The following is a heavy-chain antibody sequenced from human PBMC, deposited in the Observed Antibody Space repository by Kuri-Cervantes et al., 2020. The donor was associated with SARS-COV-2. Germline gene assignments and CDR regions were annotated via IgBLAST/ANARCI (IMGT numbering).Heavy chain of an antibody. CDR1: GFTFSSYS. CDR2: ISGSGGST. V-gene: IGHV3-23*01. D-gene: IGHD1-7*01. J-gene: IGHJ6*03. Sequence: GESLKISCAASGFTFSSYSMNWVRQAPGKGPEWASAISGSGGSTYYADSVKGRFTISRDNSKNTLYLQMNSLRAEDTAVYYCAKDGITWDYYYMDVWGKGTTVTVSS. CDR3: AKDGITWDYYYMDV.